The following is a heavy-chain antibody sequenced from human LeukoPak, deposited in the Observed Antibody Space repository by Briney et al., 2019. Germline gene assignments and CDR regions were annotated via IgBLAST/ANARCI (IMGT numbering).Heavy chain of an antibody. J-gene: IGHJ4*02. Sequence: SETLSLTCTASGDSISSGDYYWSWIRQPPGKGLEWIGNINYYGSTYYNPSLKSRVTISVDTSKNQFSLKLSSVTAADTAVYYCARDIVVVVAATPSGVDYWGQGTLVTVSS. V-gene: IGHV4-30-4*01. CDR3: ARDIVVVVAATPSGVDY. CDR2: INYYGST. D-gene: IGHD2-15*01. CDR1: GDSISSGDYY.